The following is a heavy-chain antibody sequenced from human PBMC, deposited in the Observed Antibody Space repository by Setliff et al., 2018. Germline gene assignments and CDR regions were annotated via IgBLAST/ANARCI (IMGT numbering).Heavy chain of an antibody. V-gene: IGHV1-69*05. CDR2: MNPNNGNT. CDR1: GGTFSDNA. Sequence: SVKVSCKTSGGTFSDNAMSWVRQAPGQGLEWMGGMNPNNGNTGYAQKFQGRVTITTDESTSTASMELSSLRTEDTAVYYCASNSAHYGDSSPFDYWGQGTLVTVSS. CDR3: ASNSAHYGDSSPFDY. D-gene: IGHD4-17*01. J-gene: IGHJ4*02.